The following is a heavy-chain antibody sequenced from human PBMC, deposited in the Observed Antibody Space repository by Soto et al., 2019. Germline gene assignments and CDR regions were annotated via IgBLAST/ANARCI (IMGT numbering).Heavy chain of an antibody. Sequence: QVQLVQSGAEVKKPGASVKVSCKASGYTFTSYYMHWVRQAPGQGLEWMGIINPSGGSTGYAQKFQGRVTMTRDTSTSTVYMELSSLRSEDTAVYYCARVEDIAVAGTVSDYWGQGTLVTVSS. V-gene: IGHV1-46*01. J-gene: IGHJ4*02. CDR3: ARVEDIAVAGTVSDY. CDR2: INPSGGST. D-gene: IGHD6-19*01. CDR1: GYTFTSYY.